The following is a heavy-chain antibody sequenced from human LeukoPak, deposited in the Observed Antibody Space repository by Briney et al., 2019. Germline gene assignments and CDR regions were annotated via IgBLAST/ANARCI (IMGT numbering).Heavy chain of an antibody. D-gene: IGHD3-10*01. V-gene: IGHV2-5*02. Sequence: KESGPTLVKPTQTLTLTCTFSGFSLSTSGVGVGWIRQPPGKALEWLALIYWDDNKRYSPSLKIRLTITKDTSKNQVVLTMTNMDPVDTATYYCAHSLGIGIYYGSGSHYYYYYMDVWGKGTTVTVSS. J-gene: IGHJ6*03. CDR2: IYWDDNK. CDR1: GFSLSTSGVG. CDR3: AHSLGIGIYYGSGSHYYYYYMDV.